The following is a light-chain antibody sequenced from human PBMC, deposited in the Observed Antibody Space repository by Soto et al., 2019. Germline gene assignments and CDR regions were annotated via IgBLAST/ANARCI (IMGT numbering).Light chain of an antibody. CDR3: QQYNGYSRT. CDR2: GAS. J-gene: IGKJ1*01. Sequence: DIQMTQSPSTLSVSVGDRATITCRASQSVSSYLAWYQQKPGKAPRLLIYGASTMASGIPARFSGSGSGTEFTLTISSLQPDDFATYYCQQYNGYSRTFGQGTKVDIK. V-gene: IGKV1-5*01. CDR1: QSVSSY.